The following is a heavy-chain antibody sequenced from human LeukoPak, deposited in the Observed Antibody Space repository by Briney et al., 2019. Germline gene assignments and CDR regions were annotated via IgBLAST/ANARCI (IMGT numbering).Heavy chain of an antibody. CDR2: ISSSSSTI. V-gene: IGHV3-48*01. CDR3: ARRVTGAADRFDY. D-gene: IGHD1-14*01. Sequence: GGSLRLSCAASGFTFSSYSMNWVRQAPGKGLEWVSYISSSSSTIYYADSVKGRFTISRDNAKNSLYLQMNSLRAEDTAVFYCARRVTGAADRFDYWGQGTLVTVSS. J-gene: IGHJ4*02. CDR1: GFTFSSYS.